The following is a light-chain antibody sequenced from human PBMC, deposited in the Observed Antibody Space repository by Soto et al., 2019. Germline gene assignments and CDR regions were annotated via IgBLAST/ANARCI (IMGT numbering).Light chain of an antibody. CDR3: QQYSGYSLFT. V-gene: IGKV1-5*01. CDR1: QSISGW. J-gene: IGKJ3*01. Sequence: DIQMTQSPSTLSASVGDRVTITCRASQSISGWLAWYQQRPGKAPKLLIYDASSLESGVPSRFSGSGSATAFTLTIGGLQPDDFATYYCQQYSGYSLFTFGPGTIVDIK. CDR2: DAS.